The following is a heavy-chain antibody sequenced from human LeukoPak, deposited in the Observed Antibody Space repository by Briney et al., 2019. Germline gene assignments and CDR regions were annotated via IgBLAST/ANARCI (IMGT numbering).Heavy chain of an antibody. CDR3: ARGAGGYCSSTSCYYYGMDV. V-gene: IGHV4-34*01. CDR1: GGSFSGYY. J-gene: IGHJ6*04. D-gene: IGHD2-2*01. CDR2: INHSGST. Sequence: PSETLSLTCAVYGGSFSGYYWSSIRQPPGKGLEWVGEINHSGSTNYKPPLKRRVTISVDKSQIQYSMKLGSVPAADTAVYYCARGAGGYCSSTSCYYYGMDVWGKGTTVTVSS.